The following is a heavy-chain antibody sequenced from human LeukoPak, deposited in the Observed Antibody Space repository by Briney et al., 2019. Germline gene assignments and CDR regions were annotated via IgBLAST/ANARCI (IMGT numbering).Heavy chain of an antibody. CDR2: INPNTGGT. CDR1: GYMFTTYY. V-gene: IGHV1-2*02. D-gene: IGHD1-20*01. Sequence: ASVKVSCKASGYMFTTYYIHWVRQAPGQGPEWMGWINPNTGGTNYAQKFQGRVTMTEDTSTDTAYMELSSLRSEDTAVYYCATLLTGTSFDYWGQGTLVTVSS. CDR3: ATLLTGTSFDY. J-gene: IGHJ4*02.